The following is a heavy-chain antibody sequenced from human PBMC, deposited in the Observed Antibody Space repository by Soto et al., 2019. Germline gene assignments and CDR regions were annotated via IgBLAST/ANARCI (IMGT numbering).Heavy chain of an antibody. CDR2: ISAYNGNT. V-gene: IGHV1-18*01. Sequence: ASVKVSCKASGYTFTSYGISWVRQAPGQGLEWMGWISAYNGNTKYAQKLQGRVTMTTDTSTSTAFMELRDLRADDTAVYFCARASTSGNYWHFYWGQGTLVTVSS. J-gene: IGHJ4*02. CDR1: GYTFTSYG. D-gene: IGHD3-10*01. CDR3: ARASTSGNYWHFY.